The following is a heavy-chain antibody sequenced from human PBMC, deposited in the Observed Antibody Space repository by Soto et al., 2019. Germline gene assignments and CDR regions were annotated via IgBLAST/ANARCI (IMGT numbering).Heavy chain of an antibody. J-gene: IGHJ5*02. CDR2: IWYDGSNK. V-gene: IGHV3-33*01. CDR1: GFTFSSYG. CDR3: ARDKRSTSASLDP. Sequence: RRLSCAASGFTFSSYGMHWVRQAPGKGLEWVAVIWYDGSNKYYADSVKGRFTISRDNSKNTLYLQMNSLRAEDTAVYYCARDKRSTSASLDPWGQGTLVTVSS. D-gene: IGHD2-2*01.